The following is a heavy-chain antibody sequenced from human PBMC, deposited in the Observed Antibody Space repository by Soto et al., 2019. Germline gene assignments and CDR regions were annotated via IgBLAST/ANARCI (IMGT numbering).Heavy chain of an antibody. J-gene: IGHJ4*02. CDR3: ARDRRASSGYYRSLLDY. D-gene: IGHD3-22*01. CDR2: ISAYNGNT. Sequence: QVQLVQSGAEVKKPGASVKVSCKASGYTFTSYGISWVRQAPGQGLEWMGWISAYNGNTNYAQKLQGRVTMTTDTSKRTAHMELRSLRSDDTAVYYCARDRRASSGYYRSLLDYWGQGTLVTVSS. CDR1: GYTFTSYG. V-gene: IGHV1-18*01.